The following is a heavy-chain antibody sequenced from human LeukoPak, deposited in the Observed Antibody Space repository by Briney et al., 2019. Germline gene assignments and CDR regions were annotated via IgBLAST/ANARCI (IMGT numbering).Heavy chain of an antibody. Sequence: GEPLKISSKGSGSPFTSYWIGGVRQLPGKGLEWMGIIYPGDSDTRYSPSFQGQVTISADKSISTPYLQWSSLKASDTAMYYCARQWEYSSPSDWGQGTLVTVSS. D-gene: IGHD6-6*01. V-gene: IGHV5-51*01. CDR1: GSPFTSYW. CDR3: ARQWEYSSPSD. J-gene: IGHJ4*02. CDR2: IYPGDSDT.